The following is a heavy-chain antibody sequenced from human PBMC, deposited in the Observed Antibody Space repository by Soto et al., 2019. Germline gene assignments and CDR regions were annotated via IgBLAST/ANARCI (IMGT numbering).Heavy chain of an antibody. CDR3: AGRSGSSDY. J-gene: IGHJ4*02. Sequence: QVQLVESGGGVVQPGRSLRLSCAASGFTFTNYTMHWFRQAPGKGLEWVALISYDEIDKYYADAVKGRFTISRDNSKNPLYLQMDSLRAEDTAVYYCAGRSGSSDYWGRGTLVTVSS. V-gene: IGHV3-30*04. CDR1: GFTFTNYT. D-gene: IGHD3-10*01. CDR2: ISYDEIDK.